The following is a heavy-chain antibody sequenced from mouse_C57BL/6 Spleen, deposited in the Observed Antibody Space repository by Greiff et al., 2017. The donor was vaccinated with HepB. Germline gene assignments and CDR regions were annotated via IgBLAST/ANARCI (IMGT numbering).Heavy chain of an antibody. D-gene: IGHD1-1*01. J-gene: IGHJ2*01. CDR3: ARRGVVGDFDY. V-gene: IGHV1-64*01. CDR2: IHPNSGST. Sequence: QVQLKQPGAELVKPGASVKLSCKASGYTFTSYWMHWVKQRPGQGLEWIGMIHPNSGSTNYNEKFKSKATLTVDKSSSTAYMQLSSLTSEDSAVYYCARRGVVGDFDYWGQGTTRTVSS. CDR1: GYTFTSYW.